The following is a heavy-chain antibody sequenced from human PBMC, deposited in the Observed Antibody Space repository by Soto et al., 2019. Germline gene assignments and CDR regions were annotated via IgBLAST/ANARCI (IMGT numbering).Heavy chain of an antibody. Sequence: QVQLVQSGAEVRKPGASVKVSCKASGYTFSSYGIYWLRQAPGQGLAWLGWVSTYNGDTNYAQKFHDRVTMTTHTSTNTASMELRSLKSDDTAVYYCARGHFDSWSGYPIEYWGQGTSVTVSS. D-gene: IGHD3-3*01. CDR3: ARGHFDSWSGYPIEY. J-gene: IGHJ4*02. V-gene: IGHV1-18*04. CDR2: VSTYNGDT. CDR1: GYTFSSYG.